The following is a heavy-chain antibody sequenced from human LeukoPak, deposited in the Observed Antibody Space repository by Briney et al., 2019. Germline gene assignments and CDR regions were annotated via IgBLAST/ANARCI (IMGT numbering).Heavy chain of an antibody. CDR1: GYTFTSYD. CDR2: IIPILGIA. D-gene: IGHD1-26*01. CDR3: ATGVSGSSGEDY. J-gene: IGHJ4*02. V-gene: IGHV1-69*04. Sequence: GASVKVSCKASGYTFTSYDINWVRQAPGQGLEWMGRIIPILGIANYAQKFQGRVTITADKSTSTAYMELSSLRSEDTAVYYCATGVSGSSGEDYWGQGTLVTVSS.